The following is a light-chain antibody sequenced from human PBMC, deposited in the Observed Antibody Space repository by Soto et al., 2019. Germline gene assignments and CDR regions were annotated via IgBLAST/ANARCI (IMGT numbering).Light chain of an antibody. CDR3: QQYNNWPPIT. Sequence: EIVLTQSPATLSLSPGERATLTCRASQSVSSNLAWYQQKPGQAPRLLIYGASTRATGIPARFSGSGSGTEFTLTISSLQSVDFAVYYCQQYNNWPPITFGQGTRLEN. J-gene: IGKJ5*01. CDR1: QSVSSN. CDR2: GAS. V-gene: IGKV3D-15*01.